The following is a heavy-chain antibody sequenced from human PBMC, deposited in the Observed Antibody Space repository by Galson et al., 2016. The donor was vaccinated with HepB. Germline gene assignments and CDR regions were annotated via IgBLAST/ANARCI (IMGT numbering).Heavy chain of an antibody. CDR1: GASMNRFY. CDR3: ARVYSSDWYSSFDS. Sequence: SETLSLTCTVSGASMNRFYWSWIRQPPGKGLEWIGYIYHTGSTNYNPSVKSRVTISVDMSKNQFSLKLTSMTAAETAVYYCARVYSSDWYSSFDSWGQGTLVTVSS. J-gene: IGHJ4*02. D-gene: IGHD6-19*01. V-gene: IGHV4-59*01. CDR2: IYHTGST.